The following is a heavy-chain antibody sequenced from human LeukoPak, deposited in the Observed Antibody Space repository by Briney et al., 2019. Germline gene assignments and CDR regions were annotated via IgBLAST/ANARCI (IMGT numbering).Heavy chain of an antibody. CDR1: GYTFTSYD. D-gene: IGHD1-14*01. V-gene: IGHV1-8*01. Sequence: ASVKVSCKASGYTFTSYDINWVRQATGQGLEWMGWMNPNSGNTGYAQKFQGRVTMTRNTSISTAYMELSSLRSEDTAVYYCARGTTGTYLHYYYYGMDVWGQGTTVTVSS. CDR2: MNPNSGNT. CDR3: ARGTTGTYLHYYYYGMDV. J-gene: IGHJ6*02.